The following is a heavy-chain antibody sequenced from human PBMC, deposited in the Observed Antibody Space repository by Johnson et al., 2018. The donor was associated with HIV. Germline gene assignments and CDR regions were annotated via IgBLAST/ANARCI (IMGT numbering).Heavy chain of an antibody. CDR3: SRHSPRGYIGYDAFDI. V-gene: IGHV3-30*02. CDR1: GFTFSSYG. J-gene: IGHJ3*02. D-gene: IGHD5-12*01. Sequence: VQLVESGGGVVQPGGSLRLSCAASGFTFSSYGMHWVRQAPGKGLEWVAFIRYDGSNKYYADSVKGRFTISRDNSKNTLYLQMNSLRAEDTAGYYCSRHSPRGYIGYDAFDIWGQGTMVTVSS. CDR2: IRYDGSNK.